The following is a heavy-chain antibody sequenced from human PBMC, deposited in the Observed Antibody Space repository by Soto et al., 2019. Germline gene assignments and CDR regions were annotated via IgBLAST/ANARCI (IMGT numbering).Heavy chain of an antibody. D-gene: IGHD3-22*01. CDR2: INPNSGGT. J-gene: IGHJ4*02. V-gene: IGHV1-2*02. Sequence: ASVKVSCKASGYTFTGYYMHWVRQAPGQGLEWMGWINPNSGGTNYAQKFQGRVTMTRDTSISTAYMELSRLRSDDTAVYYCATLGPYYYDSSGYYTFGYWGQGTLVTVSS. CDR1: GYTFTGYY. CDR3: ATLGPYYYDSSGYYTFGY.